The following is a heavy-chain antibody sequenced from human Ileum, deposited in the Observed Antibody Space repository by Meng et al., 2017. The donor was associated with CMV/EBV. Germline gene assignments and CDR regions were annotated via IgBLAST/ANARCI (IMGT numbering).Heavy chain of an antibody. CDR3: AAVSWAELPFY. CDR1: GISFNGYW. Sequence: GESLQISCAASGISFNGYWMSWVRQPPGRGLEWVANIKQDGSEKYYVDSVKGRFTISRDNAKNSLYLQMNSLRAEDTAVYYCAAVSWAELPFYWGQGTLVTVSS. CDR2: IKQDGSEK. J-gene: IGHJ4*02. D-gene: IGHD1-26*01. V-gene: IGHV3-7*01.